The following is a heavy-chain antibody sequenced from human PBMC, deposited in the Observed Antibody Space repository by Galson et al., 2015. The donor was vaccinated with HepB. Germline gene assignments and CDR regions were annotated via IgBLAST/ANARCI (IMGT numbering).Heavy chain of an antibody. V-gene: IGHV1-24*01. D-gene: IGHD3-16*01. CDR3: ATSRHWGNFWFDP. Sequence: SVKVSCKVSGYTLTELPMHWVRQAPGKGLEWMGGFDPEDGETIYAQKFQGRVTMTEDTSTDTAYMELSSLRSEDTAVYYCATSRHWGNFWFDPWGQGTLVTVSS. CDR1: GYTLTELP. J-gene: IGHJ5*02. CDR2: FDPEDGET.